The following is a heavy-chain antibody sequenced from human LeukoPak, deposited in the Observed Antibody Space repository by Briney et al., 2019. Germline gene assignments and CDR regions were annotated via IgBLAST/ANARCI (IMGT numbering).Heavy chain of an antibody. V-gene: IGHV3-64*01. J-gene: IGHJ4*02. D-gene: IGHD6-13*01. CDR2: ISSNGGST. CDR3: TTGTNSATLR. Sequence: PGGSLRLSCAASGFTFSSYAMHWVRQAPGKGLEYVSAISSNGGSTYYANSVKGRFTISRDNSTNTLYLQMGSLRAEDMAVYYCTTGTNSATLRWGQGTLVTVSS. CDR1: GFTFSSYA.